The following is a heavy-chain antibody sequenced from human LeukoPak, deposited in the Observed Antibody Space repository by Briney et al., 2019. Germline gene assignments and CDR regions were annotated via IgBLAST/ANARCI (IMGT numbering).Heavy chain of an antibody. V-gene: IGHV3-7*01. D-gene: IGHD3-3*01. CDR3: ARYPRADFWSGYSPGGAFDI. J-gene: IGHJ3*02. CDR1: GFTFSSYW. CDR2: IKQDGSEK. Sequence: AGGSLRLSCAASGFTFSSYWMSWVRQAPGKGLEWVANIKQDGSEKYYVDPVKGRFTISRDNAKNSLYLQMNSLRAEDTAVYYCARYPRADFWSGYSPGGAFDIWGQGTMVTVSS.